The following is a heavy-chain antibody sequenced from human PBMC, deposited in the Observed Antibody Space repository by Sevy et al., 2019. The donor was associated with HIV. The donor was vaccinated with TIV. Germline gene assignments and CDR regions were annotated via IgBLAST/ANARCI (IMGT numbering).Heavy chain of an antibody. CDR2: ISGSGGST. V-gene: IGHV3-23*01. D-gene: IGHD2-15*01. Sequence: GGSLRLSCAASGFTFSSYAMSWVRQAPGKGLEWVSAISGSGGSTYYADSVKGRFTISRDNPKNTLYLQMYSLRAEDTAVYYCAKTYQPGYCSGGSCYSGSRGAFDIWGQGTMVTVSS. J-gene: IGHJ3*02. CDR1: GFTFSSYA. CDR3: AKTYQPGYCSGGSCYSGSRGAFDI.